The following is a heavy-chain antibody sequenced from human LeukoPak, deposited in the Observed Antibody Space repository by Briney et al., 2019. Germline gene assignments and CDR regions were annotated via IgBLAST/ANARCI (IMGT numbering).Heavy chain of an antibody. Sequence: GGSLRLSCADSGFIFSRYAMSWVRQAPGKGLEWVSAIGGDGGSTYSADSVKGRFTISRDDSKNTLYLQMNSLTAEDTAVYYCAKGSAVGRPYYFDSWGQGTLVTVSS. CDR2: IGGDGGST. CDR1: GFIFSRYA. J-gene: IGHJ4*02. V-gene: IGHV3-23*01. CDR3: AKGSAVGRPYYFDS. D-gene: IGHD6-6*01.